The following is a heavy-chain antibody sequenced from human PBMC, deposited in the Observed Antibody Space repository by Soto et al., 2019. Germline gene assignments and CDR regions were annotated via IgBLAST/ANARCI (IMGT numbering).Heavy chain of an antibody. CDR3: ARGSSGWNSPFHF. J-gene: IGHJ4*02. CDR2: IYRSGGT. Sequence: QVQLQESGPGLVKPSETLSLTCTVSVGSISSFYYSWIRQPPGKGLEWIGYIYRSGGTNYNPPLNSRGTLSLDASKNQFSLELSSVTAADTAMYYGARGSSGWNSPFHFWGQGTLVTVSS. CDR1: VGSISSFY. D-gene: IGHD6-19*01. V-gene: IGHV4-59*01.